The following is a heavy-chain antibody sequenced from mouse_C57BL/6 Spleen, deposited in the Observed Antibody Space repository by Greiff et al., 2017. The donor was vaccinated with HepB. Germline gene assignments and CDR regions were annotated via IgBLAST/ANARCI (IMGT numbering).Heavy chain of an antibody. CDR3: ARASNSAFDY. Sequence: EVKLMESGPGLVKPSQSLSLTCSVTGYSITSGYYWNWIRQFPGNKLEWMGYISYDGSNNYNPSLKNRISITRDTSKNQFFLKLNSVTTEDTATYYCARASNSAFDYWGKGTTLTVSS. J-gene: IGHJ2*01. CDR2: ISYDGSN. V-gene: IGHV3-6*01. D-gene: IGHD2-5*01. CDR1: GYSITSGYY.